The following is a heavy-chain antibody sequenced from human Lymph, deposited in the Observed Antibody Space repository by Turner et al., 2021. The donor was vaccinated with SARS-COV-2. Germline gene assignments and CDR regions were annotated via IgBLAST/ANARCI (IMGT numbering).Heavy chain of an antibody. CDR1: GYTFTSYD. Sequence: QVQLVQSGAEVKKPGASVKASCKASGYTFTSYDINWVRQATGQGLEWMGWMNPNSGYTGYAQKFQGRVTMTRNTSISTAYMELNSLTSDDTAVYYCAKGDGYPPHGLLDPWGQGTLVTVSS. CDR3: AKGDGYPPHGLLDP. D-gene: IGHD6-25*01. CDR2: MNPNSGYT. J-gene: IGHJ5*02. V-gene: IGHV1-8*01.